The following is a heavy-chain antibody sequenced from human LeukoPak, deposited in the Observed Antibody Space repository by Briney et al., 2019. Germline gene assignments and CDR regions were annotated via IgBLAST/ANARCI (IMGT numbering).Heavy chain of an antibody. CDR3: ARGGSGKDWFDP. CDR1: GYTFISYD. J-gene: IGHJ5*02. CDR2: MNPNSGNT. D-gene: IGHD3-10*01. V-gene: IGHV1-8*01. Sequence: ASVKVSCKASGYTFISYDINWVRQATGQGLEWMGWMNPNSGNTGYAQKFQGRVNMTRNTSISTAYMELSSLRSEDTAVYYCARGGSGKDWFDPWGQGTLVTVSS.